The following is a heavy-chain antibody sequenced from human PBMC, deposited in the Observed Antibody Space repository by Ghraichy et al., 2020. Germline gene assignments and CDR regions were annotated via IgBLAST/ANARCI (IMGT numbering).Heavy chain of an antibody. CDR3: ARDLLLPPTIAARPFDY. CDR1: GFSFSSYG. J-gene: IGHJ4*02. V-gene: IGHV3-33*01. CDR2: IWYDGNNK. D-gene: IGHD6-6*01. Sequence: GGSLRLSCAASGFSFSSYGMHWVRQAPGKGLEWVAVIWYDGNNKWYADSVKGRFTISRDNSKNTLYLQMNSLRAEDTAVYYCARDLLLPPTIAARPFDYWGQETLVTVSS.